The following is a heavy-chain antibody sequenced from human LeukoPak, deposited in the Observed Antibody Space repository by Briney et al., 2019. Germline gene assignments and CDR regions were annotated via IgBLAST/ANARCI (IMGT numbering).Heavy chain of an antibody. V-gene: IGHV3-30*02. J-gene: IGHJ6*03. Sequence: PGGSLRLSCAASGFTFSSYGMHWVRQAPGKGLEWVAFIRYEGSNKYYADSVKGRFTISRDNSKNTLYLQMNSLRAEDTAVYYCAKDHCSSTSCYREYYHYYMDVWGKGTTVTVSS. CDR2: IRYEGSNK. CDR3: AKDHCSSTSCYREYYHYYMDV. CDR1: GFTFSSYG. D-gene: IGHD2-2*02.